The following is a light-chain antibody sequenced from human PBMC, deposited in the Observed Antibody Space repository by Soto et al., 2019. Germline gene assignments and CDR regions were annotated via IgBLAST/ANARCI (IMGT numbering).Light chain of an antibody. V-gene: IGKV3-15*01. Sequence: EIGMTQSPATLSVSPGERATLSCRASQSVSSNLAWYQRKPGQAPRLLIYGASTRDSGIPARFSGSGSGTEFTLTISSLQSEDFAVYYCQQYNIWPGTFGQGTKVEIK. CDR3: QQYNIWPGT. CDR2: GAS. J-gene: IGKJ1*01. CDR1: QSVSSN.